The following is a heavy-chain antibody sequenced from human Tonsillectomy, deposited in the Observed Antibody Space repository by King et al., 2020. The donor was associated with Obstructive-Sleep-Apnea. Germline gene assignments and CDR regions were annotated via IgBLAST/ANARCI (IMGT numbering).Heavy chain of an antibody. CDR3: ARFYGGNSLYFDY. D-gene: IGHD4-23*01. CDR1: GGSISFYY. J-gene: IGHJ4*02. V-gene: IGHV4-59*01. CDR2: VYHSGTT. Sequence: QLQESGPGLVKPSETLSLTCTVSGGSISFYYWSWIRQPPGKGLEWIGYVYHSGTTNYNPSLKSRVTISVDTSKSQVSLKLNSVTAADPAVYYCARFYGGNSLYFDYWGQGTLVSVSS.